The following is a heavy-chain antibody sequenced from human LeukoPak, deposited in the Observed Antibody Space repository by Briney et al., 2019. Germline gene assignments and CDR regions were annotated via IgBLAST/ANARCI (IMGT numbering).Heavy chain of an antibody. Sequence: GGSLRLSCAASGFTFSSYGMHWVRQAPGKGLEWVAVISYDGSNKYYADSVKGRFTISRDNSKNTLYLQMNNLRAEDTAVYYCARDKDSYFDYWGQGTLVTVSS. CDR2: ISYDGSNK. V-gene: IGHV3-30*03. D-gene: IGHD3/OR15-3a*01. J-gene: IGHJ4*02. CDR3: ARDKDSYFDY. CDR1: GFTFSSYG.